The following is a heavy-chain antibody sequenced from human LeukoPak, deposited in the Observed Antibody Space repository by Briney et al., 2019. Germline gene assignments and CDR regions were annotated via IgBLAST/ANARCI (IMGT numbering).Heavy chain of an antibody. CDR1: GFTVSSNY. J-gene: IGHJ5*02. Sequence: GGSLRLSCAASGFTVSSNYMNWVRQAPGKGLEWVSVIYSGGSTCYADSVKGRFTISRDNSKNTLYLQMNSLRAEDTAVYYCARDRDANWFDPWGQGTLVTVSS. CDR3: ARDRDANWFDP. CDR2: IYSGGST. D-gene: IGHD3-10*01. V-gene: IGHV3-53*01.